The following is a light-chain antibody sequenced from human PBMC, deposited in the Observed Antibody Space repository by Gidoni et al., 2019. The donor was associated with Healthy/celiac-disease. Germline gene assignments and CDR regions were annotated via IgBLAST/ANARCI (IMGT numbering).Light chain of an antibody. CDR1: QSVLYSSNNKNY. V-gene: IGKV4-1*01. CDR2: WAS. J-gene: IGKJ1*01. CDR3: QQYYSTPQT. Sequence: DIVMTHSPASLAVSLGERATINCKSSQSVLYSSNNKNYLAWYQQKPGQPPKLLIYWASTRESGVPDRFSGSGSGTDFTLTISSLQAEDVAVYYCQQYYSTPQTFGQGTKVEIK.